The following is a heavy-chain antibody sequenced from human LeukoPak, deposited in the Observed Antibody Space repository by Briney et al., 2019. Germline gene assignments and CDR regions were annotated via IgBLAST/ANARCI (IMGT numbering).Heavy chain of an antibody. CDR2: IIPIFGTA. CDR3: AREVHTAAAGTMIDY. J-gene: IGHJ4*02. Sequence: ASVKVSCKASGGTFSSYAISWVRQAPGQGLEWMGGIIPIFGTANYAQKFQGRVTMTTDTSTSTAYMELRSLRSDDTAVYYCAREVHTAAAGTMIDYWGQGTLVTVSS. D-gene: IGHD6-13*01. V-gene: IGHV1-69*05. CDR1: GGTFSSYA.